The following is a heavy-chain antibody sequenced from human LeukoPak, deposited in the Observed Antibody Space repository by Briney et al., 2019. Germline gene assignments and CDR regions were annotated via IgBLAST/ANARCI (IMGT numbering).Heavy chain of an antibody. Sequence: PGRSLRLSCAASGFTFSSYAMHWVRQAPGKGLEWVAVISYDGSNKYYADSVKGRFTVSRDNSKNTLYLQMNSLRAEDTAVYYCARDARNSYYDILTGYYDAFDIWGQGTMVTVSS. D-gene: IGHD3-9*01. CDR1: GFTFSSYA. CDR2: ISYDGSNK. CDR3: ARDARNSYYDILTGYYDAFDI. V-gene: IGHV3-30-3*01. J-gene: IGHJ3*02.